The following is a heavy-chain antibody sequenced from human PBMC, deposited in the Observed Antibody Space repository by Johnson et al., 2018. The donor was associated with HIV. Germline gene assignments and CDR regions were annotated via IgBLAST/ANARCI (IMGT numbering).Heavy chain of an antibody. V-gene: IGHV3-30-3*01. J-gene: IGHJ3*02. CDR2: ISYDGSNK. CDR3: ARVPNDAFDI. Sequence: QVQLVESGGGVVQPGRSLRLSCAASGFTFSSYAMHWVRQAPGKGLEWVAVISYDGSNKYYADSVKGRFTISRDNSKNTLYLQMNSLRAEDTAVYYCARVPNDAFDIWGQGTMVTGAS. CDR1: GFTFSSYA.